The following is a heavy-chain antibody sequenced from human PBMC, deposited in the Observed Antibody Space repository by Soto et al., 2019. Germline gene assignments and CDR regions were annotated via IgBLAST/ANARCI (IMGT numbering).Heavy chain of an antibody. CDR2: ISSSSSYT. CDR1: GFTFSDYY. CDR3: ARDQSPRYCSSTSCLYGMDV. V-gene: IGHV3-11*06. D-gene: IGHD2-2*01. Sequence: GGSLRLSCAASGFTFSDYYMSWIRQAPGKGLEWVSYISSSSSYTNYADSVKGRFTISRDNAKNSLYLQMNSLRAEDTAVYYCARDQSPRYCSSTSCLYGMDVWGQGTTVTVSS. J-gene: IGHJ6*02.